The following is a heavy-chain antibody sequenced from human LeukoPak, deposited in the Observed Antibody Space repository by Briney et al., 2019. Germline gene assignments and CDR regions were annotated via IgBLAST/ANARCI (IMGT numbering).Heavy chain of an antibody. Sequence: GESLKISCKGSGYSFTSYWIGWVRQMPGKGLEWMGIIYPGDSDTRYSPSFQGQVTISADKSISTAYLQWSSLKASDTAMYYCARLQLGCCSSTSCPLDYWGRGTLVTVSS. CDR2: IYPGDSDT. CDR3: ARLQLGCCSSTSCPLDY. V-gene: IGHV5-51*01. J-gene: IGHJ4*02. D-gene: IGHD2-2*01. CDR1: GYSFTSYW.